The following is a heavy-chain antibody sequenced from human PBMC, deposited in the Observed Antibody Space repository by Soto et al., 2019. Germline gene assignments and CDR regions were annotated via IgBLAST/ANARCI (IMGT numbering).Heavy chain of an antibody. V-gene: IGHV1-69*13. CDR3: ARDVKSALIQLERSPHASDI. D-gene: IGHD1-1*01. CDR2: IIPIFGTA. J-gene: IGHJ3*02. Sequence: SVKVSCKASGGTFSSYAISWVRQAPGQGLEWMGGIIPIFGTANYAQKFQGRVTITADESTSTAYMELSSLRSEDTAVYYCARDVKSALIQLERSPHASDIWGQGTMVTVSS. CDR1: GGTFSSYA.